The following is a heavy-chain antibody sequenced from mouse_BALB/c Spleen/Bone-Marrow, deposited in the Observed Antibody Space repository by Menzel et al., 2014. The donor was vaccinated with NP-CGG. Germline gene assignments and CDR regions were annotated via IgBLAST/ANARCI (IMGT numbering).Heavy chain of an antibody. V-gene: IGHV4-1*02. J-gene: IGHJ1*01. CDR3: ARLNYYGNLFV. CDR1: GFDFSRYW. D-gene: IGHD1-1*01. Sequence: EVKLMESGGGLVQPGGSLKLSCATSGFDFSRYWMSWVRQAPGKGLEWIGEVNPDSSTINYTPSLKDKFIISGDNAKNTLYLQMSKVRSEDTALYYCARLNYYGNLFVWGAGTTVTVSS. CDR2: VNPDSSTI.